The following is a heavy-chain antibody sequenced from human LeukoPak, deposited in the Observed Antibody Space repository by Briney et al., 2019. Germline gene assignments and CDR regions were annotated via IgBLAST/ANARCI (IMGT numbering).Heavy chain of an antibody. CDR1: GFTFSSYW. CDR2: INKDGSEK. V-gene: IGHV3-7*03. Sequence: GGSLRLSCAASGFTFSSYWMSWVRQAPGKGLEWVANINKDGSEKYYVDSLKGRFTISRDNAENSLYLQMNSLRAEDTAVYYCATYSTGRYKGLEYWGQGTLVTVSS. CDR3: ATYSTGRYKGLEY. D-gene: IGHD6-19*01. J-gene: IGHJ4*02.